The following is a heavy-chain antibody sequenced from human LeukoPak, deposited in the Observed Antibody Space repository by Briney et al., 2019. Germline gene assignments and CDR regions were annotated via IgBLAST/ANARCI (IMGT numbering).Heavy chain of an antibody. V-gene: IGHV7-4-1*02. CDR2: INTNTGNP. Sequence: ASVKVSCKASGYTSTSYAMNWVRQAPGQGLEWMGWINTNTGNPTYAQGFTGRFVFSLDTSVSTAYLQISGLKPEDTAVYYCARQGPGDCSSTRCYGVGSWGQGTLVIVSS. D-gene: IGHD2-2*01. CDR3: ARQGPGDCSSTRCYGVGS. CDR1: GYTSTSYA. J-gene: IGHJ4*02.